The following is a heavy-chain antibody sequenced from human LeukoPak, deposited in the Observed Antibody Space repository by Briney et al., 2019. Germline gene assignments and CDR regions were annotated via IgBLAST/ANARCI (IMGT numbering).Heavy chain of an antibody. CDR3: ARHASLATARDVFDY. V-gene: IGHV4-38-2*02. J-gene: IGHJ4*02. CDR2: IYHSGST. Sequence: PSETLSLTCTVSGYSISSGYYWGWIRQPPGKGLEWIGSIYHSGSTYYNPSLKSRVTISVDTSKNQFSLKLSSVTAADTAVYYCARHASLATARDVFDYWGQGTLVTVSS. CDR1: GYSISSGYY. D-gene: IGHD6-6*01.